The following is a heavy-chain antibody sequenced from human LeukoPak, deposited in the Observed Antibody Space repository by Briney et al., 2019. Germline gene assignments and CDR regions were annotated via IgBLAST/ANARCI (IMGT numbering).Heavy chain of an antibody. V-gene: IGHV3-30*18. J-gene: IGHJ3*01. CDR1: GFTFSIYG. D-gene: IGHD5-12*01. CDR3: AKALDIVATISNAFYL. CDR2: ISYDGSNK. Sequence: PGRSLRLSCAASGFTFSIYGMHWVRQAPGKGLEWVAVISYDGSNKYYADSVKGRFTISRDNSKNTLYLQMNSLRAEDTAVYYCAKALDIVATISNAFYLWGQGTMVTVSS.